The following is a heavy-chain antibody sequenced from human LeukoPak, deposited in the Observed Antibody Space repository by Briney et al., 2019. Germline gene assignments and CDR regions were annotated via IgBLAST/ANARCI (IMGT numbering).Heavy chain of an antibody. CDR3: AREISVGAIVDTLDY. J-gene: IGHJ4*02. D-gene: IGHD1-26*01. V-gene: IGHV1-8*01. CDR1: GYTFTSYD. Sequence: ASVKVSCKASGYTFTSYDINWVRQAPGQGLEWIGWMSPNSDNTGYAQKFQGRVTMTRNTSIRAAYMELSSLGSEDTAVYYCAREISVGAIVDTLDYWGQGTPVTVSS. CDR2: MSPNSDNT.